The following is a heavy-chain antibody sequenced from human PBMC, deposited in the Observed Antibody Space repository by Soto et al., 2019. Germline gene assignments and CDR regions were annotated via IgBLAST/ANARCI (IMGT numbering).Heavy chain of an antibody. J-gene: IGHJ4*02. Sequence: QVQLVESGGGVVQPGRSLRLSCAASGFTFSSYAMHWVRQAPGKGLEWVSFISYDGSNKYYADSVKGLFTISSDNSKNTLYLQMNRLRAEDTAGYYCARDRSMIVVVPGYWGQRTLVTVSS. CDR1: GFTFSSYA. CDR3: ARDRSMIVVVPGY. V-gene: IGHV3-30-3*01. CDR2: ISYDGSNK. D-gene: IGHD3-22*01.